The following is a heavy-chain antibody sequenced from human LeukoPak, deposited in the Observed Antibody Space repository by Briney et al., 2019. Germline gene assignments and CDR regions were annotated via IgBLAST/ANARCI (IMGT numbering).Heavy chain of an antibody. V-gene: IGHV1-69*02. CDR2: IIPILGIA. D-gene: IGHD2-2*01. Sequence: ASLKVSCKASGGTFSSYTISWVRQAPGQGLEWMRRIIPILGIANYAQKFQGRVTITADKSTSTAYMELSSLRSEDTAVYYCARGNTVVPAAIPCDWFDPWGQGTLVTVSS. CDR3: ARGNTVVPAAIPCDWFDP. CDR1: GGTFSSYT. J-gene: IGHJ5*02.